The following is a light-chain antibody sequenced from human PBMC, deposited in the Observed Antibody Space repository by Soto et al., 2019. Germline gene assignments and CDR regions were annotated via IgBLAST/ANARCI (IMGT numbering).Light chain of an antibody. Sequence: DIQMTQTPSSLSASVGDRVTFTCQASQDITNCLNWYHQKPGEAPKLLIYDVSNLAAGVPSRFSGSGSGTHFTFTITNLQPEDAATYYCQQYDILPLTFGPGTKVDIK. J-gene: IGKJ3*01. CDR3: QQYDILPLT. V-gene: IGKV1-33*01. CDR2: DVS. CDR1: QDITNC.